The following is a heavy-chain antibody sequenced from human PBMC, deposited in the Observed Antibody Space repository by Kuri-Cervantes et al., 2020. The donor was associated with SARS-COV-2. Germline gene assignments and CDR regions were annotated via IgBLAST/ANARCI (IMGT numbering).Heavy chain of an antibody. V-gene: IGHV3-11*04. D-gene: IGHD1-26*01. CDR1: GFICSDYY. CDR2: IGPSGTTK. CDR3: AKGQGAGIDY. J-gene: IGHJ4*02. Sequence: GGSLRLSCTASGFICSDYYMTWIRQAPGKGLEWVSNIGPSGTTKYYADSVKGRFTISRDNSKNTLYLQMNSLRAEDTAVYYCAKGQGAGIDYWGQGTLVTVSS.